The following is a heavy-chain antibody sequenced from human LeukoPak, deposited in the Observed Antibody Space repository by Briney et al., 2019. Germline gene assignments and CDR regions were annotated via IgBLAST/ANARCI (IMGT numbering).Heavy chain of an antibody. Sequence: PVGSLRLSCAASGFTVSTNYMSWVRQAPGKGLEWVSDIYRDGDTYYADSAKGRFTISRDSSKNILYLQMNSLRAEDTAVYYCARDVFDRGLQWYFDLWGRGTVITVSS. CDR2: IYRDGDT. D-gene: IGHD3-16*01. CDR3: ARDVFDRGLQWYFDL. V-gene: IGHV3-53*01. J-gene: IGHJ2*01. CDR1: GFTVSTNY.